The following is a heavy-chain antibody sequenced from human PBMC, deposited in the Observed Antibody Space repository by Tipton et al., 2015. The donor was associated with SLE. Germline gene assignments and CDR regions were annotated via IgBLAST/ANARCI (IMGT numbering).Heavy chain of an antibody. CDR3: ARAPWYPGYFDL. CDR2: IYYSGST. D-gene: IGHD2-15*01. CDR1: GGSFSGYY. Sequence: TLSLTCAVYGGSFSGYYWSWIRQPPGKGLEWIGYIYYSGSTNYNPSLKSRVAISVDTSKNQFSLKLSSVTAADTAVYYCARAPWYPGYFDLWGRGTLVTVSS. J-gene: IGHJ2*01. V-gene: IGHV4-59*01.